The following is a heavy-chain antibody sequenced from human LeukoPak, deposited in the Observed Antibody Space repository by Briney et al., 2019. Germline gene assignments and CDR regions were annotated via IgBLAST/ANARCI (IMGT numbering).Heavy chain of an antibody. CDR1: GFTFDDYG. CDR3: ARDPEGYYDSSGYYSPRYFDY. Sequence: GGSLRLSCAASGFTFDDYGMSWVRQAPGKGLEWVSGINWNGGSTGYADSVKGRSTISRDNAKNSLYLQMNSLRAEDTALYYCARDPEGYYDSSGYYSPRYFDYWGQGTLVTVSS. J-gene: IGHJ4*02. D-gene: IGHD3-22*01. CDR2: INWNGGST. V-gene: IGHV3-20*04.